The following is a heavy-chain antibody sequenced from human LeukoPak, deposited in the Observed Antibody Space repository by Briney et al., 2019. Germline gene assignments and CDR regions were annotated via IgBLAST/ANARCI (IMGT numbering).Heavy chain of an antibody. CDR1: GYTLTELS. V-gene: IGHV1-24*01. Sequence: GASVKVSGKVSGYTLTELSMHWVRQAPGKGLEWMGGFDPEDGETIYAQKFQGRVTMTEDTSTDTAYMELSSLRSEDTAVYYCATDIAVAGTGPAHWYFDLWGRGTLVTVSS. J-gene: IGHJ2*01. CDR3: ATDIAVAGTGPAHWYFDL. CDR2: FDPEDGET. D-gene: IGHD6-13*01.